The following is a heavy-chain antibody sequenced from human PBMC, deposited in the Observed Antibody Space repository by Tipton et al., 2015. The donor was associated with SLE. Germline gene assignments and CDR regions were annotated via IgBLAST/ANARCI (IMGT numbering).Heavy chain of an antibody. D-gene: IGHD3-10*01. J-gene: IGHJ4*02. V-gene: IGHV3-23*03. CDR1: GFTFSSYA. CDR3: AKGYSSGTSGEFDY. Sequence: GSLRLSCAASGFTFSSYAMSWVRQAPGKGLEWVSVIYSGGSTYSAHSVQGRFSISRDNFRNTLFLQMNSLRTDDSAVYYCAKGYSSGTSGEFDYWGQGTQVTVSS. CDR2: IYSGGST.